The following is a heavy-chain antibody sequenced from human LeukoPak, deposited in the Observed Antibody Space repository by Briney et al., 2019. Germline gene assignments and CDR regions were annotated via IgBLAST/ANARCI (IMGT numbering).Heavy chain of an antibody. J-gene: IGHJ4*02. Sequence: SETLSLTCTVSGGSISSSSYYWGWIRQPPGKGLEWIGSIYYSGSTYYNPSLKSRVTISVDTSKNQFSLKLSSVTAADTAVYYCARRSPEALVYYFDYWGQGTLVTVSS. V-gene: IGHV4-39*07. CDR3: ARRSPEALVYYFDY. CDR1: GGSISSSSYY. D-gene: IGHD2-8*01. CDR2: IYYSGST.